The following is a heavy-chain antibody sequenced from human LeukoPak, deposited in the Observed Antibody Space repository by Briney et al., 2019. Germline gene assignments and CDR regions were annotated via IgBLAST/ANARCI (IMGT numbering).Heavy chain of an antibody. CDR3: ARVTGYMIEDYFDY. V-gene: IGHV4-39*07. CDR2: IFYSGST. D-gene: IGHD3-22*01. CDR1: GGSIITSNYY. J-gene: IGHJ4*02. Sequence: SETLSLTCTVSGGSIITSNYYWGWIRQPPVKGLEWIGNIFYSGSTYYGPSLKSRLTISLDTSRNQFSLKLNSVTAADTAVYYCARVTGYMIEDYFDYWGQGTLVTVSS.